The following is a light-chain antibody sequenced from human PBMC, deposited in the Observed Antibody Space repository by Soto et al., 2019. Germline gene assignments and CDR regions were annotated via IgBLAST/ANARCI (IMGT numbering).Light chain of an antibody. V-gene: IGKV3-15*01. J-gene: IGKJ1*01. Sequence: ETVMTQSAGTLSVSPGERATLSCRASQSVSSNLAWYQQKPGQAPRLLIYGASTRVTGIPARFSGSGSGTEFTLTISSLQSEDFAVYYRQQYNNWPRTFGQGTKVEIK. CDR1: QSVSSN. CDR2: GAS. CDR3: QQYNNWPRT.